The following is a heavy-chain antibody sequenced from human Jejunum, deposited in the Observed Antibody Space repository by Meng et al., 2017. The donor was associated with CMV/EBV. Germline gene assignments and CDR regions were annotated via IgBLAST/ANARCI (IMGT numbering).Heavy chain of an antibody. D-gene: IGHD1-1*01. CDR1: GLTLSSHS. V-gene: IGHV3-48*04. J-gene: IGHJ4*02. CDR2: ISSTSSTT. CDR3: ARNPPGKGFIDY. Sequence: AASGLTLSSHSMNWVRQAPGKGLEWVSYISSTSSTTHYADSMKGRFTISRDNAKNSLYLQMNSLRGEDTAVYYCARNPPGKGFIDYWGQGTLVTVSS.